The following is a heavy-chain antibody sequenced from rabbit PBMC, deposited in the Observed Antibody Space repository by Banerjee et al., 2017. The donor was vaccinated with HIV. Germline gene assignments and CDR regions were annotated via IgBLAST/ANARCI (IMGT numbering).Heavy chain of an antibody. CDR2: IYSSNGDK. D-gene: IGHD4-1*01. CDR1: SNA. V-gene: IGHV1S47*01. CDR3: ARDLAGVIGWNFNL. Sequence: SNAMCWVRQAPGKGLELIACIYSSNGDKWYASWVNGRFTISRSTSLNTVTLQMTSLTAADTATYFCARDLAGVIGWNFNLWGQGTLVTVS. J-gene: IGHJ4*01.